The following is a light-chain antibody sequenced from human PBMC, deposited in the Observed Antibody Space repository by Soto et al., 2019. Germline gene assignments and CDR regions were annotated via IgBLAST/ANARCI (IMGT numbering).Light chain of an antibody. CDR1: SSDVGRYNL. V-gene: IGLV2-23*01. Sequence: QYALAQPASVSGSPGQSITISCNGTSSDVGRYNLVSWYQQHPGKAPKLVIYEGGKRPSGVSNRFSDSKSGNTASLTISGLQAEDEADYYCCSHAGRGTVLFGGGTKLTVL. CDR2: EGG. J-gene: IGLJ2*01. CDR3: CSHAGRGTVL.